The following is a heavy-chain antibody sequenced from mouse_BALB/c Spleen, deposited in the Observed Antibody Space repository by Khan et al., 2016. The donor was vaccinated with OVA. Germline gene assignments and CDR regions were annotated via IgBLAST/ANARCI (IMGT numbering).Heavy chain of an antibody. CDR1: GYTFTSYT. CDR3: VRDGAYHRNDGWFAY. D-gene: IGHD2-14*01. Sequence: QVQLQQSGAELARPGASVKMSCKASGYTFTSYTIHWIKERPGQGLEWIGNINPSNGYTNYNQKFKEKATLTTDKSSTTAYLQLSSLTSDDSAVYNCVRDGAYHRNDGWFAYWGQGTLVTVSA. J-gene: IGHJ3*01. CDR2: INPSNGYT. V-gene: IGHV1-4*01.